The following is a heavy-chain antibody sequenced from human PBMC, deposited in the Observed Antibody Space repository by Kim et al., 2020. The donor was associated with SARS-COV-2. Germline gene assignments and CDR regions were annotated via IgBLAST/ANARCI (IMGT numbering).Heavy chain of an antibody. CDR3: AGDKHYSIGYYGMDV. J-gene: IGHJ6*02. V-gene: IGHV3-53*01. D-gene: IGHD4-4*01. Sequence: ADAVKCQFPNSRDNAKNTMYLQMNRLRAEDTAVYYCAGDKHYSIGYYGMDVWGQGTTVTVSS.